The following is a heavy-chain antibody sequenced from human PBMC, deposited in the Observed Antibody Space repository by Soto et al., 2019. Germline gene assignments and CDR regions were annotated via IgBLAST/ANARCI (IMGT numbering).Heavy chain of an antibody. D-gene: IGHD2-21*01. CDR2: VYMSGNT. J-gene: IGHJ5*02. CDR1: GDSFSGYY. V-gene: IGHV4-4*07. CDR3: GLESGESVGAGCWCHP. Sequence: PSETLSLTCTVSGDSFSGYYWSWIRQPPGKGLEWIGRVYMSGNTNYNPSLTSRLTVSFDTSKNQFSLMLMSVTAADTAVYYCGLESGESVGAGCWCHPWGQGTLVTVSS.